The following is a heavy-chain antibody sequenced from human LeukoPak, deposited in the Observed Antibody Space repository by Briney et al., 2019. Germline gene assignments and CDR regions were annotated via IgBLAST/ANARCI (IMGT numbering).Heavy chain of an antibody. V-gene: IGHV4-4*07. D-gene: IGHD3-22*01. CDR2: IYTSGST. Sequence: PSETLPVTCTVSGGSISSYYWSWIRQPAGKGLEWSGRIYTSGSTNYNPSLKSRVTISVDKSKNQFSLKLSSVTAADTAVYYCARGTAYYYDSSGRGAFDIWGQGTLVTVAS. CDR3: ARGTAYYYDSSGRGAFDI. J-gene: IGHJ4*02. CDR1: GGSISSYY.